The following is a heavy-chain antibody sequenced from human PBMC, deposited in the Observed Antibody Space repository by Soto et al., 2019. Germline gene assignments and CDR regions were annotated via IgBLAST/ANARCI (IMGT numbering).Heavy chain of an antibody. V-gene: IGHV3-48*02. J-gene: IGHJ6*02. CDR3: ARDQVTIFGVVINGYYGMDV. D-gene: IGHD3-3*01. CDR2: ISSSSSTI. Sequence: GGSLRLSCAASGFTFSSYSMNWVRQAPGKGLEWVSYISSSSSTIYYADSVKGRFTISRDNAKNSLYLQMNSLRDEDTAVYYSARDQVTIFGVVINGYYGMDVWGQGTTVTVSS. CDR1: GFTFSSYS.